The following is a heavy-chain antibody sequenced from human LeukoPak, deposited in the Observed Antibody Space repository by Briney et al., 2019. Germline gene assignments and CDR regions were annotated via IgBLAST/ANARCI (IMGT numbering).Heavy chain of an antibody. J-gene: IGHJ5*02. D-gene: IGHD5-12*01. CDR2: ISSSGGTI. CDR1: GFTFSSYE. CDR3: ARDESGYSGYVRFDP. V-gene: IGHV3-48*03. Sequence: QPGGSLRLSCAASGFTFSSYEMNWVRQAPGKELEWVSYISSSGGTIYYADSVKGRFTISRDNAKNSLYLQMNSLRAEHTAVYYCARDESGYSGYVRFDPWGQGTLVTVSS.